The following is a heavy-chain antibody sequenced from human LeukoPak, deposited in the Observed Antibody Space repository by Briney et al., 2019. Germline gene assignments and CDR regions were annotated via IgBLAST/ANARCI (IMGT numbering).Heavy chain of an antibody. D-gene: IGHD3-9*01. CDR2: IFYGGST. CDR3: AGRYFAWSTFDY. J-gene: IGHJ4*02. V-gene: IGHV4-59*08. CDR1: GCSFSGYD. Sequence: SETLSLTCTASGCSFSGYDMSWIRQPPGKGLECIWYIFYGGSTNYNPSLMSRGTTSSNTSTNQSSLKQRSRPAADATAVYYAGRYFAWSTFDYWGQGTLVTVSS.